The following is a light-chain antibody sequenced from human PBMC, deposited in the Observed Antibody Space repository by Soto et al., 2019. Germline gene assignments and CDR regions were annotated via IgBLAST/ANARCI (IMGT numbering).Light chain of an antibody. CDR2: EVS. CDR1: SNDVGGFEY. J-gene: IGLJ3*02. CDR3: SSYAGSNNWV. V-gene: IGLV2-8*01. Sequence: QSALTQPPSASGSPGQSVTISCTGTSNDVGGFEYVSWYQQHPGKVPRLMIYEVSKRPSGVPDRFSGSKSGYMASLTVSGLQTEDEADYYCSSYAGSNNWVFGGGTKLTVL.